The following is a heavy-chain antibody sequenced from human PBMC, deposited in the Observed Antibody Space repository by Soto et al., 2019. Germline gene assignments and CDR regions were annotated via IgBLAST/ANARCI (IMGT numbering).Heavy chain of an antibody. D-gene: IGHD1-26*01. Sequence: SVKVSCKASGGTFSSYTISWVRQAPGQGLEWMGRIIPILGIANYAQKFQGRVTITAAKSTSTAYMELSSLRSEDTAVYYCARGGGIDPGRDLLYYYGMDVWGQGTTVTVSS. CDR2: IIPILGIA. V-gene: IGHV1-69*02. CDR1: GGTFSSYT. J-gene: IGHJ6*02. CDR3: ARGGGIDPGRDLLYYYGMDV.